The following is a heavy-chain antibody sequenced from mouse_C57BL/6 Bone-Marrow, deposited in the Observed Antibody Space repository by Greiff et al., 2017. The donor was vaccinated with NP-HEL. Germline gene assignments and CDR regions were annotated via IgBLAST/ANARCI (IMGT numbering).Heavy chain of an antibody. D-gene: IGHD2-3*01. V-gene: IGHV1-69*01. CDR1: GYTFTSYW. CDR2: IDPSDSYT. J-gene: IGHJ3*01. Sequence: QVQLQQPGAELVMPGASVKLSCKASGYTFTSYWMHWVKQRPGQGLEWIGEIDPSDSYTNSNQKFKGKSTLTVDKSSSTAYMQLSSLTSEDSAVYYCARSPLYDGYYVPWFAYWGQGTLVTVSA. CDR3: ARSPLYDGYYVPWFAY.